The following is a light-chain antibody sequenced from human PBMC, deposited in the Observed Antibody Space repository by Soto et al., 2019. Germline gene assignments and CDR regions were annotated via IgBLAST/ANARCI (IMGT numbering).Light chain of an antibody. J-gene: IGKJ1*01. Sequence: EIVLTQSPGTLSLSPGERATLSCRASQSVSSSYLAWYQQKPGQAPRLLIYGASSRATGIPDRFSGSGSGTDFTLTIIRLEPEDFAVYYCQQYGSSPPWTFGQGTKEEIK. CDR1: QSVSSSY. CDR2: GAS. CDR3: QQYGSSPPWT. V-gene: IGKV3-20*01.